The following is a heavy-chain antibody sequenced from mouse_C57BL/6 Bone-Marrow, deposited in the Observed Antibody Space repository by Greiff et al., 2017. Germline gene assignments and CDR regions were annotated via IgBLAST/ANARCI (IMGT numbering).Heavy chain of an antibody. CDR1: GYAFTNYL. Sequence: QVQLQQSGAELVRPGTSVKVSCKASGYAFTNYLIEWVKQRPGQGLGWIGVINPGSGGTNYNEKFKGKATLTADKSSSTAYMQLSSLTSEASAVYFCARLDGYPWYFDVWGTGTTVTVSS. J-gene: IGHJ1*03. V-gene: IGHV1-54*01. D-gene: IGHD2-3*01. CDR2: INPGSGGT. CDR3: ARLDGYPWYFDV.